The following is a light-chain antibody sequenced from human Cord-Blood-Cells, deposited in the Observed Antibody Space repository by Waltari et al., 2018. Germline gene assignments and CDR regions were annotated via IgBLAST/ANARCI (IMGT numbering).Light chain of an antibody. CDR2: AAS. Sequence: DIKMTQSPRSLSASVGDRLTITCRASQSISSYLNWYQQKPGKAPKLLIYAASSLQSGVPSRFSGSGSGTDFTLTISSLQPEDFATYYCQQSYSTPLTFGGGTKVEIK. J-gene: IGKJ4*01. CDR1: QSISSY. CDR3: QQSYSTPLT. V-gene: IGKV1-39*01.